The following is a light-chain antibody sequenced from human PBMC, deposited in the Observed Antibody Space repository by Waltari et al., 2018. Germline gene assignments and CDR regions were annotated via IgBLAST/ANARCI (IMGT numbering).Light chain of an antibody. V-gene: IGKV3-20*01. CDR2: GAS. CDR3: HLSGGSPRT. J-gene: IGKJ4*01. Sequence: ESVLTQFPGTLSLSPGARATLSVRATQTVANTYFHWYQLKPGQAPRLLIYGASSRATGIPDRFSGSGSGTDFTLTISRLEPEDFAVYYCHLSGGSPRTFGGGTKVEIK. CDR1: QTVANTY.